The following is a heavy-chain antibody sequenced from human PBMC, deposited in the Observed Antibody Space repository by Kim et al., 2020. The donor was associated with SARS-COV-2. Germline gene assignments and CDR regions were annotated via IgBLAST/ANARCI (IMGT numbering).Heavy chain of an antibody. D-gene: IGHD3-22*01. CDR3: ASVNYYDSSGYFDY. J-gene: IGHJ4*02. V-gene: IGHV5-51*01. Sequence: IPSFQGQVTISADKSISTAFLQWSSLKASDTAMYYCASVNYYDSSGYFDYWGQGTLVTVSS.